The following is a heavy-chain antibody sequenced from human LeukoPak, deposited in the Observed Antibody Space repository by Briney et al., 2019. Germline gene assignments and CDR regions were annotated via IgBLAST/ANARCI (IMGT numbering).Heavy chain of an antibody. V-gene: IGHV4-59*08. D-gene: IGHD1-7*01. CDR1: GGSISSYY. CDR2: IHYGRST. J-gene: IGHJ4*02. Sequence: SETLSLTCTVSGGSISSYYWSWIRQPPGKGLEWIGYIHYGRSTNYNPSLKSRVTISVDTSKNQFSLKLSSVTAADTAVYYCARHMRGITGTTLDYWGQGTLVTVSS. CDR3: ARHMRGITGTTLDY.